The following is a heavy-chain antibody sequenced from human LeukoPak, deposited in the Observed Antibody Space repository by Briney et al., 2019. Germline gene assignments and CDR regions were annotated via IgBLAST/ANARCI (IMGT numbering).Heavy chain of an antibody. D-gene: IGHD2-8*02. CDR1: GYSFTSYW. Sequence: GESLKISCEASGYSFTSYWIGWVRQMPGKGLEWMGIIYRGDSDTRYSPSFQGQVTISADKSISTAYLQWSSLKASDTAMYYCARHRSLIASTGRAFEYWGQGTLVTVSS. CDR2: IYRGDSDT. CDR3: ARHRSLIASTGRAFEY. V-gene: IGHV5-51*01. J-gene: IGHJ4*02.